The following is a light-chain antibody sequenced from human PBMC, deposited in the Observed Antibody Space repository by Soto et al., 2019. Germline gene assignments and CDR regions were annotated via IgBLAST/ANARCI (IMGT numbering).Light chain of an antibody. CDR3: QHYGNSPPEYT. J-gene: IGKJ3*01. Sequence: EIVLTQSPGPLSLSPGERATLSCRASQSISSSFLAWYQQRPGQAPSLLIFGASYRATGIPDRFSGSGSGTDCTLTISRLEPEDFAVYYCQHYGNSPPEYTFGPGTNVDSK. CDR2: GAS. CDR1: QSISSSF. V-gene: IGKV3-20*01.